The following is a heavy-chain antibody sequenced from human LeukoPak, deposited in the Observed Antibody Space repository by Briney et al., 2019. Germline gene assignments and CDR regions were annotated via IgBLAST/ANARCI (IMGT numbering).Heavy chain of an antibody. CDR3: ARDKDAFDI. CDR2: IYYSGST. Sequence: SETLSLICTVSGGSVSSGSDYWSWIRQPPGKGLEWIGYIYYSGSTNYNPSLKSRVTISVDTSKNQFSLKLSSVTAADTAVYYCARDKDAFDIWGQGTMVTVSS. J-gene: IGHJ3*02. CDR1: GGSVSSGSDY. V-gene: IGHV4-61*01.